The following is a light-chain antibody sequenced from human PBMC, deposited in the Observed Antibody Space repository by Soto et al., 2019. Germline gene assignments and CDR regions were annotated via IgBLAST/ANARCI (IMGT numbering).Light chain of an antibody. V-gene: IGKV3-15*01. CDR1: QSISRN. CDR2: AAS. CDR3: QQRSNWPGT. J-gene: IGKJ5*01. Sequence: EILMTQSPATLSVSPWERATLSCRASQSISRNLAWYQQKPGQAPRLLIYAASTRATGLPARFSGSGSGTEFTLTISSLQSEDFAVYYCQQRSNWPGTFGQGTRLEIK.